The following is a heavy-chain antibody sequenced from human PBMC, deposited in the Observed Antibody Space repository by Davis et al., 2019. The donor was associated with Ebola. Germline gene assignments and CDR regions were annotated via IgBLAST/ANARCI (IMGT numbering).Heavy chain of an antibody. Sequence: GESLKISCAASGFTVSSNYMSWVRQAPGKGLEWVSVIYSGGSTYYADSVKGRFTISRDNSKNTLYLQMNSLRAEDTAVYYCARPRIQQNYYGMDVWGQGTTVTVSS. CDR2: IYSGGST. CDR3: ARPRIQQNYYGMDV. D-gene: IGHD5-18*01. J-gene: IGHJ6*02. CDR1: GFTVSSNY. V-gene: IGHV3-66*04.